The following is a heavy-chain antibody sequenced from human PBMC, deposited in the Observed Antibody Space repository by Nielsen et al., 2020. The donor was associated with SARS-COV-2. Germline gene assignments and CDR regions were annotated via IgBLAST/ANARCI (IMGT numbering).Heavy chain of an antibody. CDR2: ISSSSSII. CDR1: GFTYSSYS. Sequence: GESLKISCAASGFTYSSYSMNWVRQAPGKGLEWLSYISSSSSIIQYADSVKGRFTISRDNAKNSLYQQMNSLRAEDTAVYYCAKARTYYFDYWGQGTLVTVSS. D-gene: IGHD1-14*01. J-gene: IGHJ4*02. CDR3: AKARTYYFDY. V-gene: IGHV3-48*01.